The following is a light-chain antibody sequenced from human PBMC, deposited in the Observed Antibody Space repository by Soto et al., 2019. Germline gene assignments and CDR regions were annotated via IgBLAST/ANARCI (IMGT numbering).Light chain of an antibody. CDR3: SSYAGSNTLL. Sequence: QSALTQPPSASGSPGQSVTISCTGTSSDVGAYNYVSWYQQHPGKAPKLMFYEVSKWSLGVPDRFSASKSGNTASLTVSGLQVEDEADYFCSSYAGSNTLLFGGGTKLTVL. CDR1: SSDVGAYNY. J-gene: IGLJ2*01. CDR2: EVS. V-gene: IGLV2-8*01.